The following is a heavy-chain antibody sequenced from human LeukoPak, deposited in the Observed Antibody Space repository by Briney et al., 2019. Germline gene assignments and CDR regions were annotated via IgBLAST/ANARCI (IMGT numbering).Heavy chain of an antibody. CDR1: GGSISSDSYS. V-gene: IGHV3-74*01. J-gene: IGHJ4*02. Sequence: ETLSLTCTVSGGSISSDSYSWGWIRQPPGKGLVWVSHINSDGSRTNYAASVKGRFTISRDNAKNTLYLQMNSLRAEDTAVYYCARQPDYWGQGTLVTVSS. CDR2: INSDGSRT. D-gene: IGHD1-14*01. CDR3: ARQPDY.